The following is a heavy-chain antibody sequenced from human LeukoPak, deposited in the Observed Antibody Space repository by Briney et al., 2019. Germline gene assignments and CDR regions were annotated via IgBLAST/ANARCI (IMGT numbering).Heavy chain of an antibody. CDR3: ARGYSYGLNYYYYYYMYV. CDR1: GGSISSYY. J-gene: IGHJ6*03. CDR2: IYTSGST. Sequence: ETLSLTCTVSGGSISSYYWSWIRQPAEKGLEWIGRIYTSGSTNYNPSLKSRVTMSVDTSKNQFSLKLSSVTAADTAVYYCARGYSYGLNYYYYYYMYVWGKGTTVTVSS. V-gene: IGHV4-4*07. D-gene: IGHD5-18*01.